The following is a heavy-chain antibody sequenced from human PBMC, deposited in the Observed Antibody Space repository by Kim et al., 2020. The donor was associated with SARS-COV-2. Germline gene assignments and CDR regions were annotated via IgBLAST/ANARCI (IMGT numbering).Heavy chain of an antibody. V-gene: IGHV3-48*03. J-gene: IGHJ3*02. Sequence: GGSLRLSCAASGLNFSSYDMNWVRQAPGKGLEWVSYISSSGSTIYYADSVKGRFTISRDNAKNSLYLQMNSLSAEDTAVYYCARGGCGCDRGMAEDAFDIWGQGTTVTVSS. CDR2: ISSSGSTI. CDR3: ARGGCGCDRGMAEDAFDI. CDR1: GLNFSSYD. D-gene: IGHD2-21*01.